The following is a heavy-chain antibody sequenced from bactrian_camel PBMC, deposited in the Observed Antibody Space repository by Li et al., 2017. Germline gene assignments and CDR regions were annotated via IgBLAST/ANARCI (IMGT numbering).Heavy chain of an antibody. D-gene: IGHD3*01. CDR3: ASMSSDY. CDR2: INSGGDST. V-gene: IGHV3S40*01. Sequence: VQLVESGGGLVQPGGSRRLSCAASGFTFSAYGFAWVRQAPGKGLEWVSSINSGGDSTYYVDSMKGRFTIARDNAKNTLYLQLNSLKTDDTAMYYCASMSSDYWGQGTQVTVS. CDR1: GFTFSAYG. J-gene: IGHJ4*01.